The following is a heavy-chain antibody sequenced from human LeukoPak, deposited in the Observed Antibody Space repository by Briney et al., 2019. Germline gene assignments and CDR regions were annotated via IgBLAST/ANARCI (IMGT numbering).Heavy chain of an antibody. D-gene: IGHD1-26*01. CDR1: GGSISSYY. Sequence: SETLSLTCTVSGGSISSYYWSWIRQPPGKGLEWIGNIYYSGSTNYNPSLKSRVTISVDTSKNQFSLKLSSVTAADTAVYYCTRGAIYYYYMDIWGKGTTVTISS. J-gene: IGHJ6*03. CDR2: IYYSGST. CDR3: TRGAIYYYYMDI. V-gene: IGHV4-59*01.